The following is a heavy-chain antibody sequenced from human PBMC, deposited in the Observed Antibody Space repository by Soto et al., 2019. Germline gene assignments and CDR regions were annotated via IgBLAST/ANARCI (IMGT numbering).Heavy chain of an antibody. CDR1: GYTFTSYY. J-gene: IGHJ6*02. V-gene: IGHV1-46*01. Sequence: ASVKVFCKASGYTFTSYYMHWVRQAPGQGLEWMGIINPSGGSTSYAQKFQGRVTMTRDTSTSTVYMELSSLRSEDTAVYYCARGPRGSSCHGPCYYYGMDVWGQGTTVTVSS. D-gene: IGHD6-13*01. CDR3: ARGPRGSSCHGPCYYYGMDV. CDR2: INPSGGST.